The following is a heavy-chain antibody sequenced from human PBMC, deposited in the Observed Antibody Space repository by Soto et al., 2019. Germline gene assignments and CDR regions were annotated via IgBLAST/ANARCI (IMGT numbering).Heavy chain of an antibody. V-gene: IGHV1-2*04. CDR1: GYTFTGYY. J-gene: IGHJ2*01. D-gene: IGHD1-7*01. Sequence: ASVKVSCKASGYTFTGYYMHWVRQAPGQGLEWMGWINPNSGGTNYAQKIQGWVTMTRDTSISTAYIELSRLRSDDTAVFYCVKVHRNYVFWYFDLWGRGTLVTVSS. CDR2: INPNSGGT. CDR3: VKVHRNYVFWYFDL.